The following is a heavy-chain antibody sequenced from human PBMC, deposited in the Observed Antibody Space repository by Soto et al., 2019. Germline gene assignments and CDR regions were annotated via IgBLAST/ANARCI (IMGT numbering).Heavy chain of an antibody. V-gene: IGHV1-18*01. D-gene: IGHD5-18*01. Sequence: QVHLVQSGSDVEKPGASVKVSCKASGYSFTSYGIGWVRQVPGQGPEWMGWISPYNGRTNYAQSVKGRVVMTTDISPNTVYLELRSLRSDDSAIYYCGRCRTDSYAMDVWGQGTTVTVSS. J-gene: IGHJ6*02. CDR3: GRCRTDSYAMDV. CDR2: ISPYNGRT. CDR1: GYSFTSYG.